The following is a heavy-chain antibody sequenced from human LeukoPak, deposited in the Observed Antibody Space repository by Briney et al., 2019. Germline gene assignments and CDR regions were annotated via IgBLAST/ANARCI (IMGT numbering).Heavy chain of an antibody. D-gene: IGHD3-10*01. Sequence: SETLSLTCAVSGGSISSGGYSWSWIRQPPGKGLEWIGYIYHSGSTYYNLSLKSRVTISVDRSKNQFSLKLSSVTAADTAVYYCARERREYYYGSGSLGAFDIWGQGTMVTVSS. J-gene: IGHJ3*02. CDR2: IYHSGST. CDR3: ARERREYYYGSGSLGAFDI. CDR1: GGSISSGGYS. V-gene: IGHV4-30-2*01.